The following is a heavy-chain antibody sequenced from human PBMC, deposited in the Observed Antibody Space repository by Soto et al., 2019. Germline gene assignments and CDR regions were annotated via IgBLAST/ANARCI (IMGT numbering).Heavy chain of an antibody. V-gene: IGHV4-59*01. CDR2: IYYSGST. J-gene: IGHJ4*02. Sequence: XGTLSLTCTVSGGSIGSYYWSWIRQPPGKGLEWIGYIYYSGSTNYNPSLKSRVTISVDTSKNQFSLKLSSVTAADTAVYYCARAGGYCSGGSCYLFDYWGQGTLVTVSS. CDR3: ARAGGYCSGGSCYLFDY. D-gene: IGHD2-15*01. CDR1: GGSIGSYY.